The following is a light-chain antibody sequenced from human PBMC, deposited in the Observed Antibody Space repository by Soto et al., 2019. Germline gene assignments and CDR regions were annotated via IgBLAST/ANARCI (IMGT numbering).Light chain of an antibody. CDR2: GAS. CDR3: QQYCRSPFT. V-gene: IGKV3-20*01. CDR1: QSVSSNN. J-gene: IGKJ3*01. Sequence: EIVLTQSPGTLSLSPGERATLSCRASQSVSSNNLAWYQQRPGQAPRVVIYGASTRATGIPERFSGSGSGTDFTLNISRLEPEDFAVYYCQQYCRSPFTVGPGTKVDIK.